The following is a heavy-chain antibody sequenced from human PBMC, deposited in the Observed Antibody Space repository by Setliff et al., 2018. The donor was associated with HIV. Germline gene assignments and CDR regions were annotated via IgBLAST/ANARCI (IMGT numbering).Heavy chain of an antibody. V-gene: IGHV1-2*06. Sequence: RASVKVSCKASGYTFTGYYMHWVRQAPGQGLEWMGRINPNSGDTNYAQKFKGRVTMTRDTPISTAYMEVTRLRSDDTAVYYCARGSTAVNYYYYYIDVWGKGTTVTVSS. CDR2: INPNSGDT. J-gene: IGHJ6*03. D-gene: IGHD2-2*01. CDR1: GYTFTGYY. CDR3: ARGSTAVNYYYYYIDV.